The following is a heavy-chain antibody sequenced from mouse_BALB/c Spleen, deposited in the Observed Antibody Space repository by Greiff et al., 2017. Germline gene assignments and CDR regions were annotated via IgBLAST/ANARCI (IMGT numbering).Heavy chain of an antibody. CDR1: GFSLTSYG. CDR3: ARKGDGNYLAWFAY. CDR2: IWSGGST. V-gene: IGHV2-2*02. J-gene: IGHJ3*01. D-gene: IGHD2-1*01. Sequence: VQRVESGPGLVQPSQSLSITCTVSGFSLTSYGVHWVRQSPGKGLEWLGVIWSGGSTDYNAAFISRLSISKDNSKSQVFFKMNSLQANDTAIYYCARKGDGNYLAWFAYWGQGTLVTVSA.